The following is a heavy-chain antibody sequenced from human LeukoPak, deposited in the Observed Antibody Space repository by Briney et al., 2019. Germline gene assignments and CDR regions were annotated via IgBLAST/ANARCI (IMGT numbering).Heavy chain of an antibody. D-gene: IGHD2-2*01. CDR2: IYYSGST. CDR3: AREGPVVPAAISIGRGWFDP. Sequence: SETLSLTCTVSGGSISSSSYYWGWIRQPPGKGLEWIGSIYYSGSTYYNPSLKSRVTISVDRSKNQFSLKLSSVTAADTAVYYCAREGPVVPAAISIGRGWFDPWGQGTLVTVSS. J-gene: IGHJ5*02. V-gene: IGHV4-39*07. CDR1: GGSISSSSYY.